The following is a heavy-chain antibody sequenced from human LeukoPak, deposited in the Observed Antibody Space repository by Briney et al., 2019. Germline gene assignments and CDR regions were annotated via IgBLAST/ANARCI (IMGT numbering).Heavy chain of an antibody. CDR2: IRSKANSYAT. Sequence: LSGGSLRLSCAASGFTFSGSAMHWVRQASGKGLEWVGRIRSKANSYATAYAASVKGRFTISRDDSKNTAYLQMNSLRAEDTAVYYCAKSLAYCCGDCVPRRYYYYYYMDVWGKGTTVTVSS. CDR1: GFTFSGSA. D-gene: IGHD2-21*01. J-gene: IGHJ6*03. CDR3: AKSLAYCCGDCVPRRYYYYYYMDV. V-gene: IGHV3-73*01.